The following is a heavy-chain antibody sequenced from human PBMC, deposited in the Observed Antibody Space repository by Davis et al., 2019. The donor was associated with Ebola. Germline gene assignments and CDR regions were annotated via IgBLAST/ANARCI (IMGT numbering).Heavy chain of an antibody. J-gene: IGHJ4*02. CDR1: GFTLSSYW. CDR2: IKQDGSEK. Sequence: PGRSLRLSCAASGFTLSSYWMSWVRQAPGKGLEWVANIKQDGSEKYYVDSVKGRFTISRDNAKNSLYLQMNSLRAEDTAVYCCARVVTMIVVTWGQGTLFTVSS. V-gene: IGHV3-7*01. D-gene: IGHD3-22*01. CDR3: ARVVTMIVVT.